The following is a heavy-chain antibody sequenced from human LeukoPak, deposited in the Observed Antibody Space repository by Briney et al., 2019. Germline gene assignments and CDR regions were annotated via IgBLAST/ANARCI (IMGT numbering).Heavy chain of an antibody. Sequence: SETLSLTCTVSGGSISSYYWSWIRQPAGKGLEWIGRIYTSGSTNYNPSLKSRVTISVDTSKNQFSLKLSSVTAADTAVYYCARHKFEAPTYYYDSSGYMHWFDPWGQGTLVTVSS. CDR2: IYTSGST. CDR1: GGSISSYY. CDR3: ARHKFEAPTYYYDSSGYMHWFDP. V-gene: IGHV4-4*07. D-gene: IGHD3-22*01. J-gene: IGHJ5*02.